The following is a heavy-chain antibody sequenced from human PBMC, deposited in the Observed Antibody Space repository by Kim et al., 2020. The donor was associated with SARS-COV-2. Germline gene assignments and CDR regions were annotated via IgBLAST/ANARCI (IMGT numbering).Heavy chain of an antibody. V-gene: IGHV4-39*01. J-gene: IGHJ5*02. CDR1: GGSISSSSYY. Sequence: SETLSLTCTVSGGSISSSSYYWGWIRQPPGKGLEWIGSIYYSGSTYYNPSLKSRVTISVDTSKNQFSLKLSSVTAADTAVYYCARLWFGELSSNWFDPWG. D-gene: IGHD3-10*01. CDR2: IYYSGST. CDR3: ARLWFGELSSNWFDP.